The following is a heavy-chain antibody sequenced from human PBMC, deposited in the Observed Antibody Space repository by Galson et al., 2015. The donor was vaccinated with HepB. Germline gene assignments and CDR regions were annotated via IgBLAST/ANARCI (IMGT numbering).Heavy chain of an antibody. J-gene: IGHJ4*02. CDR1: GFPFSDSY. CDR3: ATEPYPGSGY. D-gene: IGHD3-10*01. Sequence: SLRLSCAASGFPFSDSYMSWIRQAPGKGLEWVSYITSGSTIYYKDYVKGRFTISRDNSKNSLFLQMNSLMAEDTAVYYCATEPYPGSGYCGPGALVTASS. CDR2: ITSGSTI. V-gene: IGHV3-11*01.